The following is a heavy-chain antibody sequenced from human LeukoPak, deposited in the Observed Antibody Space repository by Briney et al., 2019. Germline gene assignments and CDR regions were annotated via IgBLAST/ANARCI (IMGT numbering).Heavy chain of an antibody. CDR1: GFTVSSNY. D-gene: IGHD1-26*01. V-gene: IGHV3-23*01. CDR2: ISGSGDNT. J-gene: IGHJ6*03. CDR3: ARDSFRSWEPTYYYYYMDV. Sequence: GGSLRLSCAASGFTVSSNYMNWVRQAPGKGLEWVSTISGSGDNTYYADSVKGRFTISRDNSKNTLYLQMNSLRAEDTAVYYCARDSFRSWEPTYYYYYMDVWGKGTTVTISS.